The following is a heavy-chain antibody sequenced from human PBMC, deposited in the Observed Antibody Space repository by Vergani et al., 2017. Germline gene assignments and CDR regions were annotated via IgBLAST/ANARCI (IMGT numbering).Heavy chain of an antibody. J-gene: IGHJ4*02. CDR1: GFTFSSYA. V-gene: IGHV3-23*01. D-gene: IGHD2-21*01. CDR3: ADLYGDDGFSPF. CDR2: ISGSGGSI. Sequence: EVQLLESGGGLVQPGGSLRLSCAASGFTFSSYAMSWVRQAPGKGLEWVSAISGSGGSISYADSVKGRFTISRDNSKNTLYLQMNSLRAEDTAVYYCADLYGDDGFSPFWGQGTLVTVSS.